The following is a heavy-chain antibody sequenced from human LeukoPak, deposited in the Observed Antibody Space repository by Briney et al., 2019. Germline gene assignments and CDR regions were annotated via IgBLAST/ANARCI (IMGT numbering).Heavy chain of an antibody. CDR1: GVSITTIPYN. CDR2: ISYVGTT. V-gene: IGHV4-39*01. Sequence: SETLSLTCTVSGVSITTIPYNWGWIRQPPGRGLVWIGTISYVGTTYYEPSLKSRVTMSIDTTKNQSSLNLNSATAADTAVYYCARHPTGYPNWFDSWGQGTLVIVSS. CDR3: ARHPTGYPNWFDS. D-gene: IGHD3-9*01. J-gene: IGHJ5*01.